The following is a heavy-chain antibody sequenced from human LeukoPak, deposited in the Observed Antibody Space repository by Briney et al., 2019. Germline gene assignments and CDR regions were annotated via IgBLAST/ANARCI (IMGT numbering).Heavy chain of an antibody. Sequence: ASAKVSCKASGYTFTNYYMHWVRQAPGQGLEWMGWINPNSGDTNYAQKVQGRVTMTRDTSISTAYMELSSLRFDDTAVYYCTGSGTSPYYFDYWGQGTLVTVSS. CDR1: GYTFTNYY. CDR2: INPNSGDT. V-gene: IGHV1-2*02. J-gene: IGHJ4*02. CDR3: TGSGTSPYYFDY. D-gene: IGHD3-10*01.